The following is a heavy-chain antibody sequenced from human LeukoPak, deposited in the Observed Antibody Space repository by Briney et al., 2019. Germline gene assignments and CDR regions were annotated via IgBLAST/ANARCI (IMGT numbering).Heavy chain of an antibody. J-gene: IGHJ6*03. V-gene: IGHV3-23*01. CDR1: GLTFSSYA. D-gene: IGHD6-13*01. CDR3: AKHPYYSSSYYYYYYLAV. CDR2: ISGSGGST. Sequence: GGSLRLSCAASGLTFSSYAMSWVRQAPGKGLEWVSTISGSGGSTYYADSVKGRFPIFRVNAKNTLYLQMNSRRAGDTAVFDLAKHPYYSSSYYYYYYLAVWGKGTTVTVSS.